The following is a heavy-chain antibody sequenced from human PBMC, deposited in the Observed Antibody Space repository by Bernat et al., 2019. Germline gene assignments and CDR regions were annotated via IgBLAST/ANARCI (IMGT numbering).Heavy chain of an antibody. V-gene: IGHV3-64D*06. CDR2: ISSNGGST. Sequence: EVQLVESGGGLVQPGGSLRLSCSASGFTFSSYAMHWVRQAPGKGLEYVSAISSNGGSTYYTDSVKGRFTISRDNSKNTLYLQMSSLRAEDTAVYYCVKDLQWYDFWSGYYGAEDGSFDYWGQGTLVTVSS. CDR1: GFTFSSYA. CDR3: VKDLQWYDFWSGYYGAEDGSFDY. D-gene: IGHD3-3*01. J-gene: IGHJ4*02.